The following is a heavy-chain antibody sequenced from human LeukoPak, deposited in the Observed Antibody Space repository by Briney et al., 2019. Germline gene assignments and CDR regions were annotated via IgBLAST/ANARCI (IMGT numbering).Heavy chain of an antibody. D-gene: IGHD3-16*01. CDR2: IDYNGYT. CDR3: ARDDSGGGGHDY. CDR1: GDSISGSY. Sequence: SETLSLTCTVSGDSISGSYWSWIRQSPGKGLQWIGYIDYNGYTRYNPSLKSRVTISVDTSKNQFSLKLSSVTAADTAMYFCARDDSGGGGHDYWGQGTLVIISS. J-gene: IGHJ4*02. V-gene: IGHV4-59*01.